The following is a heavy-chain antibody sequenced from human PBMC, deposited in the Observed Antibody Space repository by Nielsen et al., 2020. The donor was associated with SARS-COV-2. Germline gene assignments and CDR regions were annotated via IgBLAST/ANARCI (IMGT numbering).Heavy chain of an antibody. CDR2: ITPIGGTT. Sequence: ASVKVSCKPFGYTFSNNYIHWVRRAPGQGLEWVGIITPIGGTTAYARRFQGRVTMTRDTSTSTVYMELSSLRSEDTAVYYCAREWDDYDSSAYDYWGQGTLVTVSS. D-gene: IGHD3-22*01. CDR1: GYTFSNNY. V-gene: IGHV1-46*01. J-gene: IGHJ4*02. CDR3: AREWDDYDSSAYDY.